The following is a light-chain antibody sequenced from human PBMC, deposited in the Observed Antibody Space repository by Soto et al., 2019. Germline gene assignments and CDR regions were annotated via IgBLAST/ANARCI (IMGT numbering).Light chain of an antibody. V-gene: IGLV1-51*01. Sequence: QSALTQSPSVSAAPGQKVTISCSGSSSNIGNNYVSWYQQLPGTAPKLLIYDNNKRPSGIPDRFSGSKSGTSGTLDITGLQTGDEADYYCATWDGSLPGEVFGGGTKLNVL. CDR3: ATWDGSLPGEV. CDR1: SSNIGNNY. CDR2: DNN. J-gene: IGLJ2*01.